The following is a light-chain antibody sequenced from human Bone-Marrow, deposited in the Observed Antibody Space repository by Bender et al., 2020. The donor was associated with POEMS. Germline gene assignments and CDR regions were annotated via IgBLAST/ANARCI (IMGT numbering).Light chain of an antibody. CDR3: CSYAGSSAYVV. J-gene: IGLJ2*01. CDR2: DVS. Sequence: QSALTQPASVSGSLGQSVTISCTGTSGDVGCYNYVSWYQQHPGKAPKLMIFDVSQRPSGVPDRFSGSKSGNTASLTISGLQADDEADYYCCSYAGSSAYVVFGGGTKVTVL. CDR1: SGDVGCYNY. V-gene: IGLV2-23*02.